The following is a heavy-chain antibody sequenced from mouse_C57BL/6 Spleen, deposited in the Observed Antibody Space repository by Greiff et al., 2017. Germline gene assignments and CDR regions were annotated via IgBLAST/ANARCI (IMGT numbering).Heavy chain of an antibody. CDR3: ARKEVFCYGFAY. D-gene: IGHD2-1*01. Sequence: QVQLQQPGAELVMPGASVKLSCKASGYTFTSYWMHWVKQRPGQGLEWIGEIDPSDSYTNYNQKFKGKSTLTVDKSSITAYMQLSSLTSEDSAVYYGARKEVFCYGFAYWGQGTLVTVSA. CDR1: GYTFTSYW. CDR2: IDPSDSYT. V-gene: IGHV1-69*01. J-gene: IGHJ3*01.